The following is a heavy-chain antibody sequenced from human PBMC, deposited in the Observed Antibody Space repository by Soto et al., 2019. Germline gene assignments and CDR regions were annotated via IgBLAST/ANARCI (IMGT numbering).Heavy chain of an antibody. CDR2: INHSGST. Sequence: PSETLSLTCSVYGGSFSGYYWSGIRQPPGKGLEWIGEINHSGSTNYNPSLKSRVTISVDTSKNQFSLKLSSVTAADTAVYYCARGPVLRPLDVWGKGTTVTVSS. D-gene: IGHD3-3*01. J-gene: IGHJ6*04. CDR1: GGSFSGYY. V-gene: IGHV4-34*01. CDR3: ARGPVLRPLDV.